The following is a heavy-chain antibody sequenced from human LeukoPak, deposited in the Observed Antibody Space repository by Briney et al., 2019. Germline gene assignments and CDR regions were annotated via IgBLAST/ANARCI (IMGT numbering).Heavy chain of an antibody. CDR1: GYTFTSYG. CDR2: ISAYNGNT. D-gene: IGHD6-13*01. Sequence: GASVKVSCKASGYTFTSYGISWVRQAPGQGLEWMGWISAYNGNTNYAQKLQGRVTMTTGTSTSTAYMELRSLRSDDTAVYYCARDATPGIAAAGTFDYWGQGTLVTVSS. V-gene: IGHV1-18*01. J-gene: IGHJ4*02. CDR3: ARDATPGIAAAGTFDY.